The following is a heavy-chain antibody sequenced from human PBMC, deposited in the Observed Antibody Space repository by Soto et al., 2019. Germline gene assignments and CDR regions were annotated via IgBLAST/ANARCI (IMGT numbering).Heavy chain of an antibody. J-gene: IGHJ5*02. CDR3: AKDRMGASGWFDP. V-gene: IGHV3-30*18. CDR1: GFTFSSYG. Sequence: GGSLRLSCAASGFTFSSYGMHWVRQAPGKGLEWVAVISYDGSNKYYADSVKGRFTISRDNPKNTLYLQLNGLRAEDTAIYYCAKDRMGASGWFDPWGQGTPVTVSS. CDR2: ISYDGSNK. D-gene: IGHD1-26*01.